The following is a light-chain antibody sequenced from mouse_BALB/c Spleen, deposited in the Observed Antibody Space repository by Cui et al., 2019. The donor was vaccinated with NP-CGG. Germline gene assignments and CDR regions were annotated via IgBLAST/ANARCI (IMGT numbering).Light chain of an antibody. Sequence: QAVVTQESALTTSPGETVTLTCRSSTGAVTNSNYANWVQEKPDHLFTGLIGGTNNRAPGVPARFSGSLIGDKAALTITGAQTEDEAIYFCALWYSNHWVFGGGTELTVL. V-gene: IGLV1*01. CDR2: GTN. J-gene: IGLJ1*01. CDR1: TGAVTNSNY. CDR3: ALWYSNHWV.